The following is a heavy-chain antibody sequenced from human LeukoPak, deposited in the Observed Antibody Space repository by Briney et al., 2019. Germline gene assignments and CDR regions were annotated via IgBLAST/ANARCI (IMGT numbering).Heavy chain of an antibody. CDR2: ISYIGST. J-gene: IGHJ3*02. V-gene: IGHV4-59*01. Sequence: SETLSLTCTVSGGSYINYYWSWIRQPPGKGLEWIGYISYIGSTNYNPSLKSRVTISIDTSKNQFSLKLSSVTAADTAVYYCARDLVTVTKGFDIWGQGTMVSVSS. CDR3: ARDLVTVTKGFDI. CDR1: GGSYINYY. D-gene: IGHD4-17*01.